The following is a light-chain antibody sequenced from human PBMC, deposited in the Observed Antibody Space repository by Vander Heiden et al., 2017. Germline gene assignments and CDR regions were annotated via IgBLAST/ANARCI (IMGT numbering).Light chain of an antibody. J-gene: IGLJ3*02. CDR3: AAWDDSLNGFWV. Sequence: QSVLTQPPSASGTPGQRVTISCSGSSSNIGSNTVNWYQQLPGTAPKLLIYSNNQRPSGVPDRFSGSTSGTSASLAISGLQSEDEADYYCAAWDDSLNGFWVFGGGTKLTVL. V-gene: IGLV1-44*01. CDR1: SSNIGSNT. CDR2: SNN.